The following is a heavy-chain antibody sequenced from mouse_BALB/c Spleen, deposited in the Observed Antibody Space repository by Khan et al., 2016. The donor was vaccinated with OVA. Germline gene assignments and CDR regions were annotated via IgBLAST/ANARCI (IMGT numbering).Heavy chain of an antibody. D-gene: IGHD2-1*01. J-gene: IGHJ2*01. V-gene: IGHV1-20*02. CDR1: GYSFTGYF. CDR3: KRIYRSDFDY. Sequence: VQLKQSGPELVRPGASVKISCKASGYSFTGYFMNWVMQSHGKSLEWIGRINPHIGETFYNQRFKDKATLTVDESSNTAHMELRSLASEDSAVYYCKRIYRSDFDYWGQGTTLTVSS. CDR2: INPHIGET.